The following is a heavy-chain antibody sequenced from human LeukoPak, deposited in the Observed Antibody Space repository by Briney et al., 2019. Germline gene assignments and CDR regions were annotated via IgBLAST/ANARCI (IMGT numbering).Heavy chain of an antibody. V-gene: IGHV3-30*02. J-gene: IGHJ6*03. Sequence: VGSLRLSCAASGFTFSSYGMHWVRQAPGKGLEWVAFIRYDGSNKYYADSVKGRFTISRDNSKNTLYLQMNSLRAEDTAVYYCAKDGRYCSGGSCYSGDFSYYMDVWGKGTKVTVSS. CDR1: GFTFSSYG. CDR3: AKDGRYCSGGSCYSGDFSYYMDV. CDR2: IRYDGSNK. D-gene: IGHD2-15*01.